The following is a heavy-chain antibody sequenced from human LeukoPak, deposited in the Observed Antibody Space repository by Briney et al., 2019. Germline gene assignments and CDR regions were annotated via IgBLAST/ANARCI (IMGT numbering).Heavy chain of an antibody. V-gene: IGHV3-30*18. CDR2: ISYDGSNK. CDR1: GFTFSSYG. J-gene: IGHJ6*02. D-gene: IGHD1-26*01. CDR3: AKDLWREQLYYYYGMDV. Sequence: GRSLRLSCAASGFTFSSYGMHWVRQAPGKGLEWVAVISYDGSNKYYADSVKGRFTISRDNSKNTLYLQMNSLRAEDTAVYYCAKDLWREQLYYYYGMDVWGQGTTVTVSS.